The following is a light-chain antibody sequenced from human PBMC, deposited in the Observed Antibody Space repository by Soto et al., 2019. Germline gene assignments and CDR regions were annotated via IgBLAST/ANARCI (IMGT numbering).Light chain of an antibody. CDR1: HGISSY. Sequence: AIRMTQSPSSLSASTGDIVTITCLVSHGISSYLAWYQQKPGKAPKLLIYAASTLQSGVPSRFSGSGSGTDFTLTISCLQSEDFATYYCQQYYSYPPLTFGGGTKVDI. CDR3: QQYYSYPPLT. J-gene: IGKJ4*01. V-gene: IGKV1-8*01. CDR2: AAS.